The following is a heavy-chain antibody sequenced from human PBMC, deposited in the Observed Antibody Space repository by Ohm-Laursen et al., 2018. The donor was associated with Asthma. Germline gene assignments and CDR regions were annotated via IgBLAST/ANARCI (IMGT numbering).Heavy chain of an antibody. Sequence: SLRLSCAASGFAFSNIWMTWVRQSPGKGLEWVGRITSERSGGTRAYAAPVKDRFTISRDDSKTTLYLQMNSLETVDTAVYFCATYNQYNAFDLWGQGTMVTVSS. V-gene: IGHV3-15*01. CDR3: ATYNQYNAFDL. CDR2: ITSERSGGTR. D-gene: IGHD1-14*01. CDR1: GFAFSNIW. J-gene: IGHJ3*01.